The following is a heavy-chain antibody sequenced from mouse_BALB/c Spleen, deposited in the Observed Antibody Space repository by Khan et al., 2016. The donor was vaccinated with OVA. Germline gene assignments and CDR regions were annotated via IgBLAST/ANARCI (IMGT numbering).Heavy chain of an antibody. Sequence: EVELVESGGGLVKPGGSLKLSCAASGFAFNTYDMSWVRQTPAKRLEWVATFSSGGSYAYYPDSVKGRFTVSRDNARNTLYLQMSSLTSEDTALLYSARHLHYSGSDYYYAMDYWGQGTSVTVSS. D-gene: IGHD1-1*01. CDR3: ARHLHYSGSDYYYAMDY. J-gene: IGHJ4*01. CDR1: GFAFNTYD. CDR2: FSSGGSYA. V-gene: IGHV5-9*02.